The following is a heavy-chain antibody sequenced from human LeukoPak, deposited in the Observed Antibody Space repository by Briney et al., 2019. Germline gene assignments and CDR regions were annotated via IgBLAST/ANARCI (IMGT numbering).Heavy chain of an antibody. D-gene: IGHD4-17*01. Sequence: GGSLRLSCAASGFSFSSYSMTWVRQAPGKGLEWVSSIGFSSIYIYYADSVKGRFTISRDNAKNSLYLQMHSLGAEDTAVYYCGRDWDFTRVTTFDCWGQGTLVTVSS. CDR1: GFSFSSYS. J-gene: IGHJ4*02. CDR2: IGFSSIYI. V-gene: IGHV3-21*01. CDR3: GRDWDFTRVTTFDC.